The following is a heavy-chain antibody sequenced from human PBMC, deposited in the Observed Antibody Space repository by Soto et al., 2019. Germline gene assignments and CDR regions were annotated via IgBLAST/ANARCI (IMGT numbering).Heavy chain of an antibody. Sequence: PSETLSLTCTVSRGSISSAAMYWSWIRQPPGQGLEWIGEINHSGSPNYSPSLKSRVTISFDTSKNQFSLNLTSVTAADTAVYYCARARFLQWSQDYYGLDVWGQGTTVTVSS. D-gene: IGHD3-3*01. CDR3: ARARFLQWSQDYYGLDV. CDR2: INHSGSP. CDR1: RGSISSAAMY. V-gene: IGHV4-34*01. J-gene: IGHJ6*02.